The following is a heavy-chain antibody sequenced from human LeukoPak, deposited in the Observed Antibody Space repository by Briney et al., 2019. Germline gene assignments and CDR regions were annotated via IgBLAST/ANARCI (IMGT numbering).Heavy chain of an antibody. Sequence: SETLSLTCAVYGGSFSGYYWRWIRQPPGKGLEWIGEINHSGSTNYNPSLKSRVTISVDTSKNQFSLKLSSVTAADTAVYYCARAGDSSSSSYYYYGMDVWGQGTTVTVSS. CDR2: INHSGST. CDR1: GGSFSGYY. D-gene: IGHD6-13*01. CDR3: ARAGDSSSSSYYYYGMDV. J-gene: IGHJ6*02. V-gene: IGHV4-34*01.